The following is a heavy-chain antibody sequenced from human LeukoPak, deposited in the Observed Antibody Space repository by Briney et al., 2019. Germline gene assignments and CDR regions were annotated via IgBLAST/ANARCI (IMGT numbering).Heavy chain of an antibody. CDR1: GFTFSRYD. D-gene: IGHD2-21*01. Sequence: GGSLRLSCAASGFTFSRYDMHWVRQAPCEGLEWLAFVRFDGRETFYADSVQGRSTISRDNSNNILYLQMYSLRPEDTAMYYCATEERCIVTNCATTFDYWGQGTLVTVS. CDR2: VRFDGRET. CDR3: ATEERCIVTNCATTFDY. V-gene: IGHV3-30*02. J-gene: IGHJ4*02.